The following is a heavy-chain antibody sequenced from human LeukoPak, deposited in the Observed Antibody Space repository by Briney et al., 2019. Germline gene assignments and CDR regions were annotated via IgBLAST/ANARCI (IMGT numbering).Heavy chain of an antibody. CDR1: GYTFTGYY. J-gene: IGHJ4*02. Sequence: ASVKVSCKASGYTFTGYYLHWVRQAPGQGLEWMGWLNPYSGGTNYAQKFQGRVTLTRDTSITTAYMDLSSLTSDDTALYYCARALTRYSTAWYGYWGQGTLVTVSS. D-gene: IGHD6-19*01. V-gene: IGHV1-2*02. CDR3: ARALTRYSTAWYGY. CDR2: LNPYSGGT.